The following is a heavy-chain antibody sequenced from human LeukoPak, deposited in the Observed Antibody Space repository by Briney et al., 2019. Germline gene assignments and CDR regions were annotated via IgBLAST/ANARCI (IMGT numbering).Heavy chain of an antibody. CDR3: ARARVRSYSYDSDGLYTPDWHFDL. CDR2: LYSSGST. V-gene: IGHV4-59*01. CDR1: GDSIDRYY. J-gene: IGHJ2*01. D-gene: IGHD3-22*01. Sequence: SETLSLTCTVSGDSIDRYYWSWIRQPPGKGLEWIGYLYSSGSTKYNPSLRGRVTISVDTSKNQFSLKLSSVTTADTAVYYCARARVRSYSYDSDGLYTPDWHFDLWGHGTLVTVSS.